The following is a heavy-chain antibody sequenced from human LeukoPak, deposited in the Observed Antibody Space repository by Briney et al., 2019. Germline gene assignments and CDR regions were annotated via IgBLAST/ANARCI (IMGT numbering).Heavy chain of an antibody. CDR1: GFTFSNYA. D-gene: IGHD1-14*01. J-gene: IGHJ4*02. V-gene: IGHV3-23*01. CDR2: ISGSGSST. Sequence: QPGGSLRLSCAASGFTFSNYAMNWVRQAPGKGLEWVSAISGSGSSTYYADSVKGRFTISRDNSQNTLYLQMNSLRAEDTAIYYCAKDLKYNNRGIDSWGQGILVTVSS. CDR3: AKDLKYNNRGIDS.